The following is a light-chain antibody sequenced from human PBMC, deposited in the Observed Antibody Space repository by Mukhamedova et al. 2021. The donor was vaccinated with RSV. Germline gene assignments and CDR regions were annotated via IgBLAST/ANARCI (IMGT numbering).Light chain of an antibody. CDR1: SVSSN. CDR2: GAS. J-gene: IGKJ2*01. Sequence: SVSSNLAWYQQKPGQAPRLLIYGASTRATGIPARFSGSGSGTEFTLTISSLQPEDFATYYCQQYYSTQYTFGQGTKLEIK. CDR3: QQYYSTQYT. V-gene: IGKV3-15*01.